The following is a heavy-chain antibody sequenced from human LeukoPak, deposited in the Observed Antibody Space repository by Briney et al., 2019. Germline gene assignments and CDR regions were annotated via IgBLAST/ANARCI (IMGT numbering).Heavy chain of an antibody. Sequence: ASETLSLTCTVSGGSISSGSYYWSWIRQSAGKGLEWIGRIYTSGNTNYNPSLKSRVTISVDTPKNQFSLKLSSVTAADTAVYYCARGVNYYYYMDVWGKGTTVTVSS. J-gene: IGHJ6*03. V-gene: IGHV4-61*02. CDR3: ARGVNYYYYMDV. D-gene: IGHD4-23*01. CDR2: IYTSGNT. CDR1: GGSISSGSYY.